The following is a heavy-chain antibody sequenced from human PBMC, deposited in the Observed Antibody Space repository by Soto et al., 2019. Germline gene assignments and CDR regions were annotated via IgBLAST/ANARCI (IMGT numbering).Heavy chain of an antibody. J-gene: IGHJ3*02. Sequence: EVQLVESGGGLVKPGGSLRLSCAASGFTFSSYSMNWVRQAPGKGLEWVSSISSSSSYIYYADSVKGRFTISRDNAKNSLYLQMNGLRAEDTAVYYCARDHGLSSYAFDIWGQGTRVTVSS. CDR3: ARDHGLSSYAFDI. CDR1: GFTFSSYS. V-gene: IGHV3-21*01. CDR2: ISSSSSYI. D-gene: IGHD2-15*01.